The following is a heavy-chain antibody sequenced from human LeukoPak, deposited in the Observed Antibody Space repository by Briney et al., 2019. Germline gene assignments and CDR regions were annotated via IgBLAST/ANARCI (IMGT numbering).Heavy chain of an antibody. D-gene: IGHD5-18*01. J-gene: IGHJ4*02. Sequence: PGGSLRLSCAASGFTFSDSYMTWIRQAPGKGLEWVSYISNSGSSIYYADSVKGRFTISRDNSKNTMYLQMNSLRAEDTAVYYCAKDQDTAMAPFDYWGQGTLVTVSS. CDR3: AKDQDTAMAPFDY. CDR1: GFTFSDSY. V-gene: IGHV3-11*01. CDR2: ISNSGSSI.